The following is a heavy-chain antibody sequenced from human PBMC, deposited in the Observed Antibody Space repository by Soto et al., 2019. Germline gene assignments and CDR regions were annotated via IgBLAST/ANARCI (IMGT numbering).Heavy chain of an antibody. CDR3: ARQGDRYAPNVY. J-gene: IGHJ4*02. CDR2: IYYSGST. V-gene: IGHV4-31*03. Sequence: QVQLQESGPGLVKPSQTLSLTCTVSGGSISSGGYYWSWIRQHPGKGLEWIGYIYYSGSTYYNPSLKSRVTTAVITSKNQFPLKLSAGAAADTAVYSCARQGDRYAPNVYWGQGTLVTVSS. CDR1: GGSISSGGYY. D-gene: IGHD3-16*01.